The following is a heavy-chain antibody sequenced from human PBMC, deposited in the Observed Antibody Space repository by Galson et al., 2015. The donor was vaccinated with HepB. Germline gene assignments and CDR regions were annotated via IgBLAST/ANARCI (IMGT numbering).Heavy chain of an antibody. CDR2: ISAYNGNT. CDR1: GYTFTSYG. D-gene: IGHD3-3*01. V-gene: IGHV1-18*01. J-gene: IGHJ6*02. CDR3: ARDYVDTYYDFWSGYPPTKYGMDV. Sequence: SCKASGYTFTSYGISWVRQAPGQGLEWMGWISAYNGNTNYAQKLQGRVTMTTDTSTSTAYMGLRSLRSDDTAVYYCARDYVDTYYDFWSGYPPTKYGMDVWGQGTTVTVSS.